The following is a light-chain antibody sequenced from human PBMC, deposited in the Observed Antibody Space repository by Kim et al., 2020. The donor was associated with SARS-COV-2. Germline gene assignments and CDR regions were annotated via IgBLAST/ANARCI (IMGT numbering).Light chain of an antibody. Sequence: SASVGDRVTITCRDSQSLSKWVAWYQQKSGEAPKLLIHTASTLQHGVPSRVRGSGSGTEFALTISSLQPDDFATYYCQHYNNYPYTFGQGTKLEI. CDR3: QHYNNYPYT. CDR2: TAS. CDR1: QSLSKW. V-gene: IGKV1-5*03. J-gene: IGKJ2*01.